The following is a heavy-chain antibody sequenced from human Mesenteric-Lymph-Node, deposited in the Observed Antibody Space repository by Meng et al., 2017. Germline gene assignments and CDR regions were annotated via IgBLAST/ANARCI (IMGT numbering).Heavy chain of an antibody. D-gene: IGHD1-14*01. CDR2: ISGNGYAT. V-gene: IGHV3-23*01. CDR3: AKDPLRTGMATTPPYYYYYYGMDV. J-gene: IGHJ6*02. CDR1: GFTFSSYA. Sequence: GESLKISCAASGFTFSSYAMHWVRQAPGKGLEWLSGISGNGYATYYAASVKGRFTISRDNSKNTVYLQMKSLRAEDTAVYYCAKDPLRTGMATTPPYYYYYYGMDVWGQGTTVTVSS.